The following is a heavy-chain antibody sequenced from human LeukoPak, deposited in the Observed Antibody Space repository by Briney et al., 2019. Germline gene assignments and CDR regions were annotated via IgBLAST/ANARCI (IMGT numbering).Heavy chain of an antibody. Sequence: PGGSLRLSCAASGFTFSDYYMSWIRQAPGKGLEWVAVISYDGSNKYYADSVKGRFTISRDNSKNTLYLQMNSLRAEDTAVYYCAKSKWSCSSTSCSTGYYGMDVWGQGTTVTVSS. CDR1: GFTFSDYY. J-gene: IGHJ6*02. D-gene: IGHD2-2*01. CDR3: AKSKWSCSSTSCSTGYYGMDV. V-gene: IGHV3-30*18. CDR2: ISYDGSNK.